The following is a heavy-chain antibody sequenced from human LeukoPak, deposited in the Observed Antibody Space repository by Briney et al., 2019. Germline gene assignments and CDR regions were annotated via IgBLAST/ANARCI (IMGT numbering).Heavy chain of an antibody. CDR3: ARGIKLVENIWFGDAFDY. V-gene: IGHV1-18*01. CDR1: GYTFTSYG. J-gene: IGHJ4*02. D-gene: IGHD3-10*01. Sequence: GASVKVSCKASGYTFTSYGISWVRQAPGQGLEWMGWISAYNGNTNYAQKLQGRVTMTTDTSTSTAYMELRSLRSDDTAVYYCARGIKLVENIWFGDAFDYWGQGTLVTVSS. CDR2: ISAYNGNT.